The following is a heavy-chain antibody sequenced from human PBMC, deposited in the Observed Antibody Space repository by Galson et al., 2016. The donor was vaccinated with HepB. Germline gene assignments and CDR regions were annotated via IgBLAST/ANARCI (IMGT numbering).Heavy chain of an antibody. CDR1: RFTFSQHG. Sequence: SLRLSCAGSRFTFSQHGMHWLRQAPGKGLEWVAVIWRDGNNKYYADSVKGRFTMSRDNSKNMAYLQMNNLRPDDAALYYCARDLGVGRHFTFDLWGQGTRVTVSS. V-gene: IGHV3-33*01. D-gene: IGHD1-26*01. CDR3: ARDLGVGRHFTFDL. J-gene: IGHJ4*02. CDR2: IWRDGNNK.